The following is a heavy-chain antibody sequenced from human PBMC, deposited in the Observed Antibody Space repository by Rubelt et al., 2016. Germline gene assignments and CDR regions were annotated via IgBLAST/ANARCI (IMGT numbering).Heavy chain of an antibody. J-gene: IGHJ4*02. V-gene: IGHV1-3*01. CDR2: ITAGTGNT. CDR3: AAGVDYYFDY. CDR1: GYTFTSYA. D-gene: IGHD2-8*01. Sequence: QVQLVQSGAEVKKPGASVKVSCKASGYTFTSYAMHWVRQAPGQRLEWMGWITAGTGNTKYSQKFQGRVTITRDTSASTAYMELSSLRSEDTAVYYCAAGVDYYFDYWGQGTLVTVSS.